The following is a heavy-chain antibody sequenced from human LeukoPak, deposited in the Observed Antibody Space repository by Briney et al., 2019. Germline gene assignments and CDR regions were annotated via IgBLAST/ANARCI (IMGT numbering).Heavy chain of an antibody. CDR2: ISSNGGST. J-gene: IGHJ3*02. D-gene: IGHD2-2*01. CDR1: GFTSSHYA. V-gene: IGHV3-64*01. Sequence: PGGSLRLSCAASGFTSSHYAMHWVRQAPGKGLEYVSAISSNGGSTYYANSVKGRFTISRDNSKNTLYLQMGSLRAEDMGVYYCARDSITVSVGAFDIWGQGTMVIVSS. CDR3: ARDSITVSVGAFDI.